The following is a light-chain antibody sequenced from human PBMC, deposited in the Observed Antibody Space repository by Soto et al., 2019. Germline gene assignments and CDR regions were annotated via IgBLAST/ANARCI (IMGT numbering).Light chain of an antibody. J-gene: IGKJ2*01. V-gene: IGKV1-5*03. CDR3: QHYDSYSYN. CDR2: KAS. Sequence: DIQMTQSPSTLSAYVGDRVTITCRASQSISDSLAWYQQKPGKAPKLLIYKASILESGVPSRFSGSGSGTEFTLTINSLQPDDFATYFSQHYDSYSYNFGQGTKLEIK. CDR1: QSISDS.